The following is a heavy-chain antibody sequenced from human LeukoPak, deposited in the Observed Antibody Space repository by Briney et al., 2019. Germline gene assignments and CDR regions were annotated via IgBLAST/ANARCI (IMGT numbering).Heavy chain of an antibody. J-gene: IGHJ4*02. CDR2: ISSSSSYI. CDR1: GFTFSSYS. V-gene: IGHV3-21*01. CDR3: ARDPYYSTAYFDY. Sequence: GGSLRLSCAASGFTFSSYSMNWVRQAPGNGLEWVSSISSSSSYIYYADSVKGRFTISRDNAKNSLYLQMNSLRAEDTAVYYCARDPYYSTAYFDYWGQGTLVTVSS. D-gene: IGHD3-10*01.